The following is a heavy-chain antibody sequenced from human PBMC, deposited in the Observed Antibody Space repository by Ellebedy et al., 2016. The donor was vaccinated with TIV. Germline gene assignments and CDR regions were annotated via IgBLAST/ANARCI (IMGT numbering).Heavy chain of an antibody. V-gene: IGHV3-23*01. Sequence: GESLKISCAASGFTFSSYAMSWVRQAPGKGLEWVSAISGSGGSTYYADSVKGRFTISRDNAKNSLYLQMNSLRAEDTAVYYCAKSPGGFGELFHYWGQGTLVTVSS. J-gene: IGHJ4*02. CDR1: GFTFSSYA. D-gene: IGHD3-10*01. CDR3: AKSPGGFGELFHY. CDR2: ISGSGGST.